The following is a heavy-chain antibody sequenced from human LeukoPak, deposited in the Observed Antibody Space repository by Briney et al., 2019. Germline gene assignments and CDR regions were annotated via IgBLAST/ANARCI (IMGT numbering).Heavy chain of an antibody. V-gene: IGHV3-30*02. CDR2: SWSDGNSR. CDR1: GFTFRNYG. CDR3: AKDPGASVSGFYMDL. J-gene: IGHJ6*03. D-gene: IGHD2-8*02. Sequence: GGSLRLSCAASGFTFRNYGMHWVRQATGKGLEWVSFSWSDGNSRFYADSVKGRFTISRDNSKNMLYLQMDTLRAEDTALYYCAKDPGASVSGFYMDLWGKGTTVIVSS.